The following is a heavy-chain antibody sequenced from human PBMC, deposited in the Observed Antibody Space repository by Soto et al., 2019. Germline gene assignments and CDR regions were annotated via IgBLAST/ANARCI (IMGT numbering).Heavy chain of an antibody. D-gene: IGHD6-13*01. CDR3: AGMETGGSSSWYRVNYYYYMDV. CDR1: GGSFSGYY. J-gene: IGHJ6*03. Sequence: SETLSLTCAVYGGSFSGYYWSWIRQPPGKGLEWIGEINHSGSTNYNPSLKSRVTISVDTSKNQFSLKLSSVTAADTAVYYCAGMETGGSSSWYRVNYYYYMDVWGKGTTVTVSS. CDR2: INHSGST. V-gene: IGHV4-34*01.